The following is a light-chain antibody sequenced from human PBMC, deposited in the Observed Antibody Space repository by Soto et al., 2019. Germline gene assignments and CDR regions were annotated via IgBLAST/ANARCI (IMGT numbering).Light chain of an antibody. V-gene: IGKV1-5*01. J-gene: IGKJ1*01. CDR2: DAS. CDR3: QQYNSYSRT. CDR1: QSISGW. Sequence: DIQMTQSPSTLSASVGDRVTITCRASQSISGWLAWYQQKPGKAPKLLIFDASSLESGVPSRFSGSGGATEFTFTISSLQPDDFATYYCQQYNSYSRTFGQGTKVDIK.